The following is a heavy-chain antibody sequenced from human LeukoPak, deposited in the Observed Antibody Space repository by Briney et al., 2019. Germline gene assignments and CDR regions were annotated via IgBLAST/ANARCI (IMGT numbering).Heavy chain of an antibody. CDR3: ATETTGRHYDY. Sequence: PGGSLRLSCAASGFTFSSCGFKWVRQAPGKGLEWVSSIGPTGTDRYYADSVRGRFTISRDNAKNSMYLQMDSLRDEDTAVYYCATETTGRHYDYWGQGTLLTVSS. D-gene: IGHD1-14*01. V-gene: IGHV3-21*01. J-gene: IGHJ4*02. CDR1: GFTFSSCG. CDR2: IGPTGTDR.